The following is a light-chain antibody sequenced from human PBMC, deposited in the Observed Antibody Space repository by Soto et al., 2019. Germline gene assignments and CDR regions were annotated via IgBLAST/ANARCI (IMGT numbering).Light chain of an antibody. J-gene: IGLJ2*01. CDR3: SSYTSSSTLV. V-gene: IGLV2-14*01. Sequence: QPVLTQPASVSGSPGQSITISCTGTSSDVGGYNYVSWYQQNPGKAPKLMMYDVSDRPSGVSNRFSGSKSGNTASLTISGLQAEDEADYYCSSYTSSSTLVFGGGTKLTVL. CDR1: SSDVGGYNY. CDR2: DVS.